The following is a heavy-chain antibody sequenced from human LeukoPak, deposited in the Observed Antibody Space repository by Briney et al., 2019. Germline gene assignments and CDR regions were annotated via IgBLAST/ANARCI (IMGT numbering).Heavy chain of an antibody. D-gene: IGHD3-3*01. V-gene: IGHV4-4*07. CDR1: GGSFSGYY. CDR3: ARDTHYDFWSGYYDYYGMDV. J-gene: IGHJ6*02. CDR2: IYTSGST. Sequence: PSETLSLTCAVYGGSFSGYYWSWIRQPAGKGLEWIGRIYTSGSTNYNPSLKSRVTMSVDTSKDQFSLKLSSVTAADTAVYYCARDTHYDFWSGYYDYYGMDVWGQGTTATVSS.